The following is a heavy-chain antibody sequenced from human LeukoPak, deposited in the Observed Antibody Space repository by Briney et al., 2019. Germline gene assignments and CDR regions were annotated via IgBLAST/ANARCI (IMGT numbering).Heavy chain of an antibody. Sequence: GGSLRLSCAVSGFTFSSYAMSWVRQAPGKGLEWVSAISGSGGSTYYADSVKGRFTISRDNSKNTLYLQMNSLRAEDTAVYYCAKFVRGGVRRPYYFDYWGQGTLVTVSS. CDR3: AKFVRGGVRRPYYFDY. CDR2: ISGSGGST. J-gene: IGHJ4*02. CDR1: GFTFSSYA. D-gene: IGHD3-10*01. V-gene: IGHV3-23*01.